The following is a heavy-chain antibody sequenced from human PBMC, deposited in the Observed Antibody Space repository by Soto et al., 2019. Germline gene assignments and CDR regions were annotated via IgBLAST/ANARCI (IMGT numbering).Heavy chain of an antibody. CDR2: VYYSGTT. CDR3: AKAFLLFDWWSFDY. V-gene: IGHV4-61*08. J-gene: IGHJ4*02. CDR1: GGSIDSGDYY. D-gene: IGHD3-9*01. Sequence: KPSETLSLTCTVSGGSIDSGDYYWSWIRQPPGKGLEWIGYVYYSGTTNYNPFLKSRVTLSLDKSKNQFSLKMNSLRAEDTAVYYCAKAFLLFDWWSFDYWGQGTLVTVSS.